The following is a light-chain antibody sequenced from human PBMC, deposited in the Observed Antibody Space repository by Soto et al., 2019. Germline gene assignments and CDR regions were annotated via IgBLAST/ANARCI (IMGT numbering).Light chain of an antibody. J-gene: IGLJ3*02. CDR1: SSDVGGSDY. CDR3: SSYGSGRTPWV. V-gene: IGLV2-14*01. CDR2: EVT. Sequence: QSVLTQPASVSGSPGQSITISCTGTSSDVGGSDYVSWYQQHPGKAPKLMLYEVTNRPSGVSDRFSGSKSGNTASLTISGLQDEDEANYYCSSYGSGRTPWVFGGGTKLTVL.